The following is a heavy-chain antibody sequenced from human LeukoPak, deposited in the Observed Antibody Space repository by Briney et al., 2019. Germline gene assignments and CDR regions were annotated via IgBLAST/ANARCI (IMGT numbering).Heavy chain of an antibody. CDR2: LTGSGNTA. CDR1: GFTFSSYA. V-gene: IGHV3-23*01. D-gene: IGHD6-19*01. J-gene: IGHJ5*02. Sequence: PGGSLRLSCAASGFTFSSYAMSWVRQAPGKGLEWVSGLTGSGNTAYYADSVKSRFTISRDNSKNTLYLQMSSLRVEDTAMYYCAKDVRNTGWYKESWGQGTLVTVSS. CDR3: AKDVRNTGWYKES.